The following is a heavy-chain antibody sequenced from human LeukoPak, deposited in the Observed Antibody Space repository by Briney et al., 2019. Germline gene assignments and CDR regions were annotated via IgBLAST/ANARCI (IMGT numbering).Heavy chain of an antibody. J-gene: IGHJ6*02. V-gene: IGHV3-30*18. D-gene: IGHD3-22*01. CDR3: AKDRSSGPHYYYGMDV. Sequence: PRGSPGDSCAASGVTLCSYVVHWGPPSPRKGPGWVAVLSYLGYDQFYAESVKGRFTIPRDNSKKTVFLQMNSLRGEDTAVYYCAKDRSSGPHYYYGMDVWGRGTTVIVSS. CDR1: GVTLCSYV. CDR2: LSYLGYDQ.